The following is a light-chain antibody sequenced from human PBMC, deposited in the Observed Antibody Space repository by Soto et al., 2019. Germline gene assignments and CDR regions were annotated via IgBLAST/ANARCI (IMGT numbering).Light chain of an antibody. CDR1: QNLNRN. CDR3: QQYDKWPPT. Sequence: EMVMTQSPATLSLSPGERATLSCRASQNLNRNLSWYHQQPGQAPRLLIIYASTRATGIPARFSGSGSGTDFTLTITSLQSEDFAVYYCQQYDKWPPTFGQGTKLEIK. CDR2: YAS. V-gene: IGKV3-15*01. J-gene: IGKJ2*01.